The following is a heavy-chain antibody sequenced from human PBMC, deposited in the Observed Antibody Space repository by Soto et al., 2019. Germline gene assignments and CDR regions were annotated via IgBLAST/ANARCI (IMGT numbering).Heavy chain of an antibody. CDR1: GGTFSYYS. D-gene: IGHD3-16*01. CDR2: IITLLNRT. Sequence: QVHLVQSGTEVKKPGSSVKVSCKASGGTFSYYSFSWVRQAPGQGLEWMGRIITLLNRTTYAQKFQDRVTITADKSTGTASTKGSCVLPEATCFKITADSTAALGCLIKDS. J-gene: IGHJ5*01. CDR3: ADSTAALGCLIKDS. V-gene: IGHV1-69*02.